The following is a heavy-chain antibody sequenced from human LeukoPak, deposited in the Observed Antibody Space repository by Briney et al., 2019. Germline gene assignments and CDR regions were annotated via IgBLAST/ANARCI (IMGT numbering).Heavy chain of an antibody. CDR1: GYTFMSYG. CDR2: IIPIFGTA. CDR3: ASGLAALGYYYYYMDV. D-gene: IGHD6-13*01. Sequence: SVKVSCKASGYTFMSYGISWVRQAPGQGLEWMGGIIPIFGTANYAQKFQGRVTTTTDESTSTAYMELSSLRSEDTAVYYCASGLAALGYYYYYMDVWGKGTTVTVSS. V-gene: IGHV1-69*05. J-gene: IGHJ6*03.